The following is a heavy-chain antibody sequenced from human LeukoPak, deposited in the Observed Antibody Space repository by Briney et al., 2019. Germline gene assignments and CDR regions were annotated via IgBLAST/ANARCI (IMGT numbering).Heavy chain of an antibody. CDR1: GYTFTSYG. Sequence: ASVKVSCKASGYTFTSYGISWVRQAPGQGLEWMGWVSAYNGNTNYAQKLQGRVTMTTDTSTSTAYMELRSLRSDDTAVYYCARGCLVSQKLLWFGSRSNAFDIWGQGTMVTVSS. CDR2: VSAYNGNT. CDR3: ARGCLVSQKLLWFGSRSNAFDI. D-gene: IGHD3-10*01. V-gene: IGHV1-18*01. J-gene: IGHJ3*02.